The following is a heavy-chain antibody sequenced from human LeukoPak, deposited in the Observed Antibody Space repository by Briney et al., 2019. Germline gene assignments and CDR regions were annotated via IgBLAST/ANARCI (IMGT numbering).Heavy chain of an antibody. CDR3: ARGLPPHY. Sequence: SETLSLTCAVYGGSFSGYYWSWIRQPPGKGLEWIGEINHSGSTNYNPSLKSRVTISVDTSKNQFSLKLSSVTAADTAVYYCARGLPPHYWGQGIMVTVSS. CDR2: INHSGST. J-gene: IGHJ3*01. CDR1: GGSFSGYY. V-gene: IGHV4-34*01.